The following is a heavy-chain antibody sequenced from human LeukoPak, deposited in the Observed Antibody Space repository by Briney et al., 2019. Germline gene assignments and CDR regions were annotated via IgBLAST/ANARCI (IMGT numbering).Heavy chain of an antibody. V-gene: IGHV3-23*01. CDR3: AKLRGTTMTTVDY. D-gene: IGHD4-17*01. J-gene: IGHJ4*02. Sequence: PGGSLRLSCAASGFTFSNYAMSWVRQAPGKGPEWVSTISGTGGNTYYADSVKGRFTISRDNSKNTLYLQMNSLRAEDTAVYYCAKLRGTTMTTVDYWGQGTLVTVSS. CDR2: ISGTGGNT. CDR1: GFTFSNYA.